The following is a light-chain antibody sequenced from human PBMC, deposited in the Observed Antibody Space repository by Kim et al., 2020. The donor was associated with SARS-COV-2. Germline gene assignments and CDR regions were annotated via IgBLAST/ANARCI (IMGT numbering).Light chain of an antibody. CDR2: AAS. Sequence: ATVGDRVPNTYPASQDISSWLDWYQQKPGQAPKLLLSAASSLQSGVPSRFSGSGSGTDFTLTISSLQPEDFASYYCQRADSFPLGFGGGTKVDIK. V-gene: IGKV1-12*01. CDR1: QDISSW. J-gene: IGKJ4*01. CDR3: QRADSFPLG.